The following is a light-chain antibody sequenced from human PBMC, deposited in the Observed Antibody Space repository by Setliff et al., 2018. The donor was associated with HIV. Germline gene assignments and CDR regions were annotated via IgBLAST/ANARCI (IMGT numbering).Light chain of an antibody. J-gene: IGLJ1*01. V-gene: IGLV2-23*03. CDR1: SSDVGSYNP. CDR2: EGS. CDR3: CSYAISSTFNCV. Sequence: QSALTQPASVSGSPGQSITISCTGTSSDVGSYNPVSWYQQHPGKAPKLMVYEGSKRPSGVSNRFSGSKSGNTASLTISGLQAEDEADYYCCSYAISSTFNCVFGTGTKVTVL.